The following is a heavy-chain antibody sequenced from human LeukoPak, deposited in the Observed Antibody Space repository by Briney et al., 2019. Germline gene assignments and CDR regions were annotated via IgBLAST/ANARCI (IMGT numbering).Heavy chain of an antibody. CDR3: TTGGHYFGS. D-gene: IGHD3-10*01. CDR1: GVTISDAW. Sequence: KTGGSLRLSCVASGVTISDAWMSWVRQAPGKGLEWVGRIKSKSVGGTTDYAAPVTDRFIISRDDSKNTLFLQMNSLEADDTAVYYCTTGGHYFGSWGQGTLVIVSS. CDR2: IKSKSVGGTT. V-gene: IGHV3-15*01. J-gene: IGHJ4*02.